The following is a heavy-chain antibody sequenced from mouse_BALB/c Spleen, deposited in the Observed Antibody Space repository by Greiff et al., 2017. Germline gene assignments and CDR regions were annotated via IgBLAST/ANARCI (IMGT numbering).Heavy chain of an antibody. Sequence: VQLKESGPGLVAPSQSLSITCTVSGFSLTGYGVNWVRQPPGKGLEWLGMIWGDGSTDYNSALKSRLSISKDNSKSQVFLKMNSLQTDDTARYYCAREGYGNYESMDYWGQGTSVTVSS. D-gene: IGHD2-10*02. CDR2: IWGDGST. CDR1: GFSLTGYG. CDR3: AREGYGNYESMDY. V-gene: IGHV2-6-7*01. J-gene: IGHJ4*01.